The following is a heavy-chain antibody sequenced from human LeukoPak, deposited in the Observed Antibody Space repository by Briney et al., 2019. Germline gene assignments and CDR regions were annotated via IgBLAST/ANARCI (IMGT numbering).Heavy chain of an antibody. CDR1: GGSISSGTDY. V-gene: IGHV4-61*02. J-gene: IGHJ3*02. CDR3: GRAFPGGAFDI. Sequence: PSETLSLTCTASGGSISSGTDYWSWVRQPAGKGLEWIGRIQSSGSTDYNPSLKSRVTISVDTSKNQFSLKLSSVTAADTAVYYCGRAFPGGAFDIWGQGTMVTVSS. D-gene: IGHD4-23*01. CDR2: IQSSGST.